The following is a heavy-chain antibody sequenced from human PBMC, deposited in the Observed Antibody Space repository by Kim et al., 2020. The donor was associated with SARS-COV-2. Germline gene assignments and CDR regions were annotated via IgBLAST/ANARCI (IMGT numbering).Heavy chain of an antibody. CDR1: GGTFSSYA. CDR2: IIPIFGTA. V-gene: IGHV1-69*13. J-gene: IGHJ3*02. CDR3: ARDRYCSGGSCYLFRTPNDAFDI. D-gene: IGHD2-15*01. Sequence: SVKVSCKASGGTFSSYAISWVRQAPGQGLEWMGGIIPIFGTANYAQKFQGRVTITADESTSTAYMELSSLRSEDTAVYYCARDRYCSGGSCYLFRTPNDAFDIWGQGTMVTVSS.